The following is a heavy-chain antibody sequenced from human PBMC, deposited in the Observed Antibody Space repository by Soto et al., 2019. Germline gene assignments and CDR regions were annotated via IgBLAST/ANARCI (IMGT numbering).Heavy chain of an antibody. J-gene: IGHJ3*02. Sequence: SVKVSCKASGGTFSSYAISWVRQAPGQGLEWMGGIIPIFGTANYAQKFQGRVTITADESTSTAYMELSSLRSEDTAVYYCARDRNYYDSSGYPDAFDIWGQGTMVTVSS. CDR3: ARDRNYYDSSGYPDAFDI. D-gene: IGHD3-22*01. CDR1: GGTFSSYA. CDR2: IIPIFGTA. V-gene: IGHV1-69*13.